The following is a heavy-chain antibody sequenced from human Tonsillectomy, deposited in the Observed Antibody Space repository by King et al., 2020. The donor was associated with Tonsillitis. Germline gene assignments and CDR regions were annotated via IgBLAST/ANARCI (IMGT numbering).Heavy chain of an antibody. CDR2: INHSGST. CDR1: GGSFSGYY. D-gene: IGHD3-3*01. J-gene: IGHJ6*03. Sequence: VQLQQWGAGLLKPSETLSLTCAVYGGSFSGYYWSWIRQPPGKGLEWIGEINHSGSTNYNPSLKSRVTISVDTSKNQFSLKLSSVTAADPAVYYCARGGDFWRGQNYYMDVWGKGTTVTVSS. V-gene: IGHV4-34*01. CDR3: ARGGDFWRGQNYYMDV.